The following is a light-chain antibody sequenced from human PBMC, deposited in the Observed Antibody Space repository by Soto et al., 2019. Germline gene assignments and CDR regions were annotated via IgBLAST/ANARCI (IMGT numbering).Light chain of an antibody. V-gene: IGLV2-8*01. J-gene: IGLJ1*01. Sequence: QSVLTQPPSASGSPGQSVAISCTGTSSDVGGYNYGSWYQQHPGKVPKLMIYEVSKRPSGVPDRFSGSKSGNTASLTVSRLQAEDEADYYCSSYVGSNNFYVFGTGTKVTVL. CDR1: SSDVGGYNY. CDR2: EVS. CDR3: SSYVGSNNFYV.